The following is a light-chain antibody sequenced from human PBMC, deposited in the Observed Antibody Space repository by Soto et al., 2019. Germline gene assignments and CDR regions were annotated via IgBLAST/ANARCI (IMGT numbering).Light chain of an antibody. CDR3: CSYAGSSTYV. J-gene: IGLJ1*01. CDR2: EVS. CDR1: SSDVGSYNL. V-gene: IGLV2-23*02. Sequence: QSVLTQPASVSGSPVQSITISCTGTSSDVGSYNLVSWYQQHPCKAPKLMIYEVSKRPSGVSNRFSGSQSGNTASLTISGLQAEEEADYYCCSYAGSSTYVLGTGTKLTVL.